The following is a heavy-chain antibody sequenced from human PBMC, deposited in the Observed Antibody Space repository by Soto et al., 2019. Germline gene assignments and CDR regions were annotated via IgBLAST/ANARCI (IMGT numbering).Heavy chain of an antibody. D-gene: IGHD6-19*01. CDR1: GDSMSSRDYY. Sequence: PSETLSLTCAVSGDSMSSRDYYWGWIRQPPGKALGWIGSIYYSGSTYYNPSLQSRVAISVDTSKNQFSLKLKSVTAADTAIYYCARRTVNIRTFYSGLKTHCFDYWGQRAPVTVSS. V-gene: IGHV4-39*01. CDR2: IYYSGST. J-gene: IGHJ4*02. CDR3: ARRTVNIRTFYSGLKTHCFDY.